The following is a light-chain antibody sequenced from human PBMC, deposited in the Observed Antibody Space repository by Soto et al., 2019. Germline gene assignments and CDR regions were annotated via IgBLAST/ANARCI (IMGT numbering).Light chain of an antibody. CDR3: AACEGSRSRVV. CDR1: SSNVGSNY. V-gene: IGLV1-47*01. J-gene: IGLJ2*01. Sequence: QSVLTQPPSASGTPGQRVTISCSGSSSNVGSNYVYWYQQLPGTAPKLLIYKNNQRPSGVPDRFSGSKSGTSASLAISGLRSEDEADYYWAACEGSRSRVVFGGGTKLTVL. CDR2: KNN.